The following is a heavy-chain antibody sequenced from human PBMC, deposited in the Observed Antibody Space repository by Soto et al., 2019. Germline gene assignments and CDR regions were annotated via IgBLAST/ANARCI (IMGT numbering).Heavy chain of an antibody. CDR3: ARDKQWLAGYYYYGMDV. D-gene: IGHD6-19*01. Sequence: SVKVFCKASGGTFSSYAISWVRQAPGQGLEWMGGIIPIFGTANYAQKFQGRVTITADESTSTAYMELNSLRAEDTAVYYCARDKQWLAGYYYYGMDVWGQGTTVTVSS. J-gene: IGHJ6*02. CDR2: IIPIFGTA. V-gene: IGHV1-69*13. CDR1: GGTFSSYA.